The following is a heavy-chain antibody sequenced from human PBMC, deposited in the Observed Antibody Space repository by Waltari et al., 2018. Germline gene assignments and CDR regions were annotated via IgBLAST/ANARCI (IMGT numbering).Heavy chain of an antibody. J-gene: IGHJ6*02. CDR1: GGSISSYY. D-gene: IGHD6-25*01. V-gene: IGHV4-59*01. CDR2: IYYSGST. Sequence: QVQLQESGPGLVKPSETLSLTCTVSGGSISSYYWSWIRQPPGKGLEWIGYIYYSGSTNYNPSRKSRVTISVDTSKSQFSLKLSAVTAADTAVYYCARDRGRATYYYYGMDVWGQGTTVTVSS. CDR3: ARDRGRATYYYYGMDV.